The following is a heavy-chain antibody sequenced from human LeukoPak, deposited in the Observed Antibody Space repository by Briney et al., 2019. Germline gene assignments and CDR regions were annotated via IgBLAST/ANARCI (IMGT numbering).Heavy chain of an antibody. CDR2: INPNSGGT. D-gene: IGHD6-19*01. CDR3: ARHQQWLGRWGFYYYGMDV. V-gene: IGHV1-2*02. J-gene: IGHJ6*02. CDR1: GYTFTGYY. Sequence: AASVKVSCKASGYTFTGYYMHWVRQAPGQGLEWMGWINPNSGGTNYAQKFQGRVTMTRDTSISTAYMELSRLRSDGTAVYYCARHQQWLGRWGFYYYGMDVWGQGTTVTVSS.